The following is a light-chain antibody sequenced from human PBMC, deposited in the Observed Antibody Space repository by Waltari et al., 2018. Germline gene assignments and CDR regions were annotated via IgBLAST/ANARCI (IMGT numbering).Light chain of an antibody. Sequence: SYELTQSPSVSVSPGQTARITCSGETLPKQYAFWYQQKPGQAPVLVMSKYTERPSGIPERFSCSSSGTTVTLTISGVQPEDEAAYYCQAADIGGYDVLFCGGTKVTVL. J-gene: IGLJ2*01. CDR1: TLPKQY. CDR2: KYT. CDR3: QAADIGGYDVL. V-gene: IGLV3-25*03.